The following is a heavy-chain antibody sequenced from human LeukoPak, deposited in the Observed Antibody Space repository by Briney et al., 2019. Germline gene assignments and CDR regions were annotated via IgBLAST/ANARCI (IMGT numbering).Heavy chain of an antibody. CDR1: GFTFSSYA. V-gene: IGHV3-30-3*01. Sequence: GGSLRLSCAASGFTFSSYAMHWVRQAPGKGLEWVTVISYDGSNKYYADSVKGRFTISRDNSKNTLYLQMNSLRAEGTAVYYCARVVRVAGTFGYWGQGTLVTVSS. CDR3: ARVVRVAGTFGY. J-gene: IGHJ4*02. CDR2: ISYDGSNK. D-gene: IGHD6-19*01.